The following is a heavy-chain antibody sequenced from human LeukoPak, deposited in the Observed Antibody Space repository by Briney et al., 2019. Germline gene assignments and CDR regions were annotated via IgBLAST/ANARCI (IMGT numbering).Heavy chain of an antibody. CDR2: INPNSGGT. Sequence: ASVKVSCKASGYTFTGYYMHWVRQAPGQGLEWMGWINPNSGGTNYAQKFQGRVTMTRDTSISTAYMELSRLRSDDTAVYYCARLAQDYYYYYMDVWGKGTTVTISS. CDR1: GYTFTGYY. D-gene: IGHD3-3*02. V-gene: IGHV1-2*02. CDR3: ARLAQDYYYYYMDV. J-gene: IGHJ6*03.